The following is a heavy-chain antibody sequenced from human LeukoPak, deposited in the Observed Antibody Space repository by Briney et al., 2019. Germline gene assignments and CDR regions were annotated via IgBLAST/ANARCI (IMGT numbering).Heavy chain of an antibody. CDR3: ASQSGYSSGWYDY. D-gene: IGHD6-19*01. J-gene: IGHJ4*02. V-gene: IGHV4-61*02. CDR2: IYTSGST. CDR1: GGSISSGSYY. Sequence: PSETLSLTCTVSGGSISSGSYYWSWIRQPAGKGLEWIGRIYTSGSTNYNPSLKSRVTISVDTSKKQFSLNLSSVTAADTAVYYCASQSGYSSGWYDYWGQGTLVTVSS.